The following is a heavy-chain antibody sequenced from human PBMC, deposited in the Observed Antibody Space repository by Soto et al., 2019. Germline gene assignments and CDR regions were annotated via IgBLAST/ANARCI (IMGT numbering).Heavy chain of an antibody. CDR1: GFSFNKYA. J-gene: IGHJ4*02. Sequence: DVQLLESGGGLVQPGGSLKLSCVASGFSFNKYAMIWVRQAPGKGQEWVSGITGSGGDIIYADSVKGRFTISRDNAQNSLYLQLNSLRAEDTALYYCARSSGAYRPFDSWGQGTLVSVSS. CDR3: ARSSGAYRPFDS. V-gene: IGHV3-23*01. D-gene: IGHD2-15*01. CDR2: ITGSGGDI.